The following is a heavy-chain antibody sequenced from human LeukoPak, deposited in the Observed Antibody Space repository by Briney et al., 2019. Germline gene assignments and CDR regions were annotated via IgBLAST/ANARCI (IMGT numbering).Heavy chain of an antibody. J-gene: IGHJ3*02. CDR2: IYPGDSDT. V-gene: IGHV5-51*01. D-gene: IGHD2-15*01. CDR1: GYSFTSYW. CDR3: ARHALYCSGGSCHFDI. Sequence: GESLKISCKGSGYSFTSYWIGWVRQMPGKGLEWMGIIYPGDSDTRYSPSFRGQVTISADKSISTAYLQWSSLKASDTAMYYCARHALYCSGGSCHFDIWGQGTMVTVSS.